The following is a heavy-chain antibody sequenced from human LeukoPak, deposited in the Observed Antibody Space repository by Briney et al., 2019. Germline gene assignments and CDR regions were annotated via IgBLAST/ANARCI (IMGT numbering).Heavy chain of an antibody. CDR1: GYTLTELS. CDR3: ATPYYYDSSGYSGSFDY. J-gene: IGHJ4*02. D-gene: IGHD3-22*01. CDR2: FDPEDGET. Sequence: ASVKVSCKVSGYTLTELSMHWGRQAPGKGLGWMGGFDPEDGETIYAQKFQGRVTMTADTSTDTAYMELSSLRSEDTAVYYCATPYYYDSSGYSGSFDYWGRGTLVTVSS. V-gene: IGHV1-24*01.